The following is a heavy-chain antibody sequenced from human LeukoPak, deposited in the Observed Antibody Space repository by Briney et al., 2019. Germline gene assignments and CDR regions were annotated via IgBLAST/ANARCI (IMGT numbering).Heavy chain of an antibody. CDR3: ARDSYYYGSGSYGSWFDP. Sequence: ASVKVSCKASGYTFTGYYMHWVRQAPGQGLEWMGWINPNSGGTNYAQKFQGRVTMTRDTSISTAYMELSRLRSDDTAVYYCARDSYYYGSGSYGSWFDPWGQGTLVTVSS. CDR1: GYTFTGYY. V-gene: IGHV1-2*02. CDR2: INPNSGGT. D-gene: IGHD3-10*01. J-gene: IGHJ5*02.